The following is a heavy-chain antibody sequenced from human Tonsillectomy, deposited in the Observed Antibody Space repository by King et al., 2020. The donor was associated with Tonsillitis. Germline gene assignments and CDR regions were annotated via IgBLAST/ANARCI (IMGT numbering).Heavy chain of an antibody. D-gene: IGHD2-21*01. CDR1: GGSIISYY. J-gene: IGHJ4*02. CDR3: SRQAYCSGAYCSPFDY. CDR2: IYNSGST. Sequence: VQLQESGPGLVKPSETLSLTCTVSGGSIISYYWTWIRQRPGKGLEWIGYIYNSGSTNLNPSLKSRVTMSADTSKCQFSLRLKSVTAADTAVYYCSRQAYCSGAYCSPFDYWGQGTLVTVSS. V-gene: IGHV4-59*08.